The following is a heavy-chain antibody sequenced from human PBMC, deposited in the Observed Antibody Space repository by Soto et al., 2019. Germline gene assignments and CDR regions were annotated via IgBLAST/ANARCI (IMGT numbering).Heavy chain of an antibody. J-gene: IGHJ3*02. CDR1: GFTFDDYA. CDR2: ISWNSGSI. CDR3: AKDLDYGDYVIPNAFDI. V-gene: IGHV3-9*01. Sequence: EVQLVESGGGLVQPGRSLRLSCAASGFTFDDYAMHWVRQAPGKGLEWVSGISWNSGSIGYADSVKGRFTISRDNAKNSLYLQMNSLRAEDTALYYCAKDLDYGDYVIPNAFDIWGQGTMVTVSS. D-gene: IGHD4-17*01.